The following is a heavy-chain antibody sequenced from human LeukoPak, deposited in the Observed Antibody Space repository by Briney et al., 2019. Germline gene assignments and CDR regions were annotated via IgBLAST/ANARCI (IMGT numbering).Heavy chain of an antibody. V-gene: IGHV3-49*04. CDR1: GFTFGDYN. D-gene: IGHD3-10*01. Sequence: GGSLRLSCTASGFTFGDYNMNWVRQAPGKGLEWIGYIRAKTHDGTADYAASVKGRFTISRDDSKSIAYLQMTGLDSEDTAVYYCTRGRLYPYGPEFDFWGQGTLVTVSS. J-gene: IGHJ4*02. CDR3: TRGRLYPYGPEFDF. CDR2: IRAKTHDGTA.